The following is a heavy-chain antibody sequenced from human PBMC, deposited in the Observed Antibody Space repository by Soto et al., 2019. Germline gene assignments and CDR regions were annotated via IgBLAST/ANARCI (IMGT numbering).Heavy chain of an antibody. V-gene: IGHV3-30-3*01. CDR2: ISYDGSNK. Sequence: GSLRLSCAASGFTFSSYAMHWVRQAPGKGLEWVAVISYDGSNKYYADSVKGRFTISRDNSKNTLYLQMNSLRAEDTAVYYCARPNYDSSGPYHPWGQGTLVTVSS. CDR3: ARPNYDSSGPYHP. CDR1: GFTFSSYA. J-gene: IGHJ5*02. D-gene: IGHD3-22*01.